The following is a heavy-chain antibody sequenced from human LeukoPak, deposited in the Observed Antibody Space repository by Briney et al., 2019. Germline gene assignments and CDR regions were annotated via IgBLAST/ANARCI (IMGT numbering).Heavy chain of an antibody. Sequence: PGRSLRLSCAASGFTSDDYAMHWVRQAPGKGLEWVPGISRNSDTIGYADSVKGRFTISRDNAKNSLYLQMNSLRIEDMALYYCAKSYINYGGNSADAFDIWGQGTMVTVSS. CDR1: GFTSDDYA. V-gene: IGHV3-9*02. J-gene: IGHJ3*02. D-gene: IGHD4-23*01. CDR2: ISRNSDTI. CDR3: AKSYINYGGNSADAFDI.